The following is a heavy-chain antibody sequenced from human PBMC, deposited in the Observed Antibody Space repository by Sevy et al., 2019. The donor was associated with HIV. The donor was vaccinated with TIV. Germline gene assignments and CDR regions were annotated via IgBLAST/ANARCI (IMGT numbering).Heavy chain of an antibody. CDR3: ARVYTGSSLPFDH. J-gene: IGHJ4*02. D-gene: IGHD1-26*01. Sequence: ASVKVSCKASGYTFTDYYMHWVRQALGQGLEWMGWINPNNGGTDYAQKFQGRVAMTRDTSISTAYMELSRLRSDDTAVYYCARVYTGSSLPFDHWGQGTLVTVSS. CDR1: GYTFTDYY. V-gene: IGHV1-2*02. CDR2: INPNNGGT.